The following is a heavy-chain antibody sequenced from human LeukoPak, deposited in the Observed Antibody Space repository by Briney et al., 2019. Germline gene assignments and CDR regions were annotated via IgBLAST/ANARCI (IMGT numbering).Heavy chain of an antibody. CDR1: GFTFSSYS. CDR2: ISSSSSYI. J-gene: IGHJ4*02. D-gene: IGHD3-16*01. Sequence: RTGGSLRLSCAASGFTFSSYSMNWVRQAPGKGLEWVSSISSSSSYIYYADSVKGRFTISRDNAKNSLYLQMNSLRAEDTVVYYCARAGWGEPYLYYWGQGTLVTVSS. CDR3: ARAGWGEPYLYY. V-gene: IGHV3-21*03.